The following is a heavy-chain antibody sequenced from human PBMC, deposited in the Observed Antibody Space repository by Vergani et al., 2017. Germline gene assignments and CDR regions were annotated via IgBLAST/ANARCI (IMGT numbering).Heavy chain of an antibody. D-gene: IGHD2-15*01. J-gene: IGHJ4*01. Sequence: ELLESGGGLAQPGGSLRVSCSASGFRVTTYYMSWVRQAPGKGLVWVSVIKSDGRTSYAESVRGRFTISRDTSRNAVYLQMNILRVEDTGVYYCTRSECSGTTCYGHYFDLWGHGILVTVSS. CDR1: GFRVTTYY. CDR2: IKSDGRT. V-gene: IGHV3-66*02. CDR3: TRSECSGTTCYGHYFDL.